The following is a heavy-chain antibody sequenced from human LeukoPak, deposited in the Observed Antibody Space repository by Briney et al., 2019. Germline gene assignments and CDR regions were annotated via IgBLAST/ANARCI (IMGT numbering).Heavy chain of an antibody. Sequence: GPSVKLSCKASGYTFTGHYMNWVRQPPGHGHEWMGCININSGGRTYAQELQGRVTMTRDTSINTAYMELRSLRFADTAIYYCAYDDGSGNDSDYWGQGTLVTVPP. CDR1: GYTFTGHY. D-gene: IGHD3-10*01. J-gene: IGHJ4*02. CDR3: AYDDGSGNDSDY. CDR2: ININSGGR. V-gene: IGHV1-2*02.